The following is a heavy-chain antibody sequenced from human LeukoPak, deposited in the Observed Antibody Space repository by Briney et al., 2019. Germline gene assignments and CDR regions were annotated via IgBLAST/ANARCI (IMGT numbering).Heavy chain of an antibody. Sequence: PGRSLRLSCAASGFTFSSYAMHWVRQAPGKGLEWVAVISYDGSNKYYADSVKGRFTISRDNSKNTLYLQMNSLRAEDTAAYYCARDGSSDIVATEYYYYMDVWGKGTTVTVSS. CDR1: GFTFSSYA. CDR2: ISYDGSNK. D-gene: IGHD5-12*01. CDR3: ARDGSSDIVATEYYYYMDV. J-gene: IGHJ6*03. V-gene: IGHV3-30*04.